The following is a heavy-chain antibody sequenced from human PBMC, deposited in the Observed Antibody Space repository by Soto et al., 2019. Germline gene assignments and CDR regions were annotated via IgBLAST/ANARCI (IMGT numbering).Heavy chain of an antibody. V-gene: IGHV3-30*18. J-gene: IGHJ6*02. CDR2: ISYDGSKK. CDR3: AKDAQGVQMDV. CDR1: VITVSSDG. Sequence: SLILASAASVITVSSDGLHWVRQAPGKGLEWVAVISYDGSKKYYADSVKGRFTISRDNSKNTLYLQMNSMRAEDTAVYDCAKDAQGVQMDVWGQGTTVTVSS.